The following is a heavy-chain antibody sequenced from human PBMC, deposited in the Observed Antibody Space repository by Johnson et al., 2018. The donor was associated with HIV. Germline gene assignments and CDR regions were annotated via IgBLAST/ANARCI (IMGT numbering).Heavy chain of an antibody. CDR1: GFSFSTYD. D-gene: IGHD3-10*01. V-gene: IGHV3-30*02. CDR2: IQYDGSKK. Sequence: MLLVESGGGVVQPGGSLRLSCAASGFSFSTYDLHWVRQAPGKGLEWVTFIQYDGSKKNYAVSVKGRFTISRDNSKNTLYLQLNSLRTEDTAVYYCAKNSAAFDIWGQGTMVTVSS. J-gene: IGHJ3*02. CDR3: AKNSAAFDI.